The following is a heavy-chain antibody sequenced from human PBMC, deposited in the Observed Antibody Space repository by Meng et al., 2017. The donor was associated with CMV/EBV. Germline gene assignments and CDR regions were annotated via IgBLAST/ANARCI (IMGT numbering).Heavy chain of an antibody. D-gene: IGHD3-3*01. CDR2: ISSSGSTI. Sequence: GGSLRLSCAASGFTFSNAWMSWVRQAPGKGLEWVSYISSSGSTIYYADSVKGRFTISRDNAKNSLYLQMNSLRAEDTAVYYCARGTYDFWSGYYMGLDYWGQRTLVTVSS. J-gene: IGHJ4*02. V-gene: IGHV3-11*04. CDR3: ARGTYDFWSGYYMGLDY. CDR1: GFTFSNAW.